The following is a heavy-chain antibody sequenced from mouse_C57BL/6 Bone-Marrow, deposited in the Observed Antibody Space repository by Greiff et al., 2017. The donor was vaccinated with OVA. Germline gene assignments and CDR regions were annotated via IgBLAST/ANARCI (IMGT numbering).Heavy chain of an antibody. J-gene: IGHJ1*03. CDR3: AEDYYGSSYWYFDV. Sequence: QVQLQQSGAELVKPGASVKMSCKASGYTFTSYWITWVKQRPGQGLEWIGDIYPGSGSTNYNEKFKSKATLTVDTSSSTAYMQLSSLTSEDSAVYYCAEDYYGSSYWYFDVWGTGTTVTVSS. CDR1: GYTFTSYW. CDR2: IYPGSGST. D-gene: IGHD1-1*01. V-gene: IGHV1-55*01.